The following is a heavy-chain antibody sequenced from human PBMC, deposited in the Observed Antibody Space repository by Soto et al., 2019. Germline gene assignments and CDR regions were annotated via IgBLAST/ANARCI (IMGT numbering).Heavy chain of an antibody. V-gene: IGHV3-33*01. CDR1: GFTFSSYG. D-gene: IGHD1-26*01. Sequence: PGGSLRLSCAASGFTFSSYGMYWVRQAPGKGLEWVAVIWYDGSNKYYADSVKGRFTISRDNSKNTLYLQMNSLRAEDTAVYYCARGLQWELLPGPIDYWGQGTLVTVSS. CDR2: IWYDGSNK. J-gene: IGHJ4*02. CDR3: ARGLQWELLPGPIDY.